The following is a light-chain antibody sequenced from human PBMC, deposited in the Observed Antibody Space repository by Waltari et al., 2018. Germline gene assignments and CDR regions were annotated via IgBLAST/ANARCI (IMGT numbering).Light chain of an antibody. V-gene: IGKV1-6*01. CDR1: QGIGNN. Sequence: IQMTQSPSSLSASVGDTVTITCQASQGIGNNLNWYQQKPGKAPKLLIYRTSTLQSGIPSRFSGSGSGTDFTLTISSLQPEDFATYYCQQGYSYPPWTFGQGTKVEIK. CDR3: QQGYSYPPWT. CDR2: RTS. J-gene: IGKJ1*01.